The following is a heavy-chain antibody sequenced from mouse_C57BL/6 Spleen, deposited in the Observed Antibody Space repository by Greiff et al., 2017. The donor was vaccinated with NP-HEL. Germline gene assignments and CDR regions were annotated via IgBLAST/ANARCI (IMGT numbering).Heavy chain of an antibody. CDR3: ARVELRLPYYFDY. J-gene: IGHJ2*01. V-gene: IGHV1-82*01. D-gene: IGHD3-2*02. Sequence: VQLQQSGPELVKPGASVKISCKASGYAFSSSWMNWVKQRPGKGLEWIGRIYPGDGDTNYNGKFKGKATLTADKSSSTADMQLSSLTSEDSAVYFCARVELRLPYYFDYWGQGTTLTVSS. CDR1: GYAFSSSW. CDR2: IYPGDGDT.